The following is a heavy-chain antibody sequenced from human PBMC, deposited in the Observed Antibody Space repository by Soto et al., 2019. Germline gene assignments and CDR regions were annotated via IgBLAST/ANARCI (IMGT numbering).Heavy chain of an antibody. CDR1: GVSITSGDYY. V-gene: IGHV4-30-4*01. CDR3: ARDILTGRYGMDV. CDR2: IYYRGNT. J-gene: IGHJ6*02. D-gene: IGHD3-9*01. Sequence: SETLSLTCTVSGVSITSGDYYWNWIRQPPGKGLEWIGSIYYRGNTYYNPSLRSRVTISLDTSKNQFSLKLSSVTAADTAVYYCARDILTGRYGMDVWGQGTTVTVSS.